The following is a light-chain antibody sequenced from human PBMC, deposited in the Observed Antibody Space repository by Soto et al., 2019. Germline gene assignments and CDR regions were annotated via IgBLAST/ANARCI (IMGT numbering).Light chain of an antibody. J-gene: IGKJ5*01. CDR3: QQRNDWPRIT. CDR2: DAS. Sequence: EIVLTQSPATLSLSPGERATLSCRASQTIKTYLAWYQQKPGQAPRLLISDASNRATGVPARFSGSGSGTDFTLTINNLEPEDVAVYFCQQRNDWPRITFGQGTRLEIK. V-gene: IGKV3-11*01. CDR1: QTIKTY.